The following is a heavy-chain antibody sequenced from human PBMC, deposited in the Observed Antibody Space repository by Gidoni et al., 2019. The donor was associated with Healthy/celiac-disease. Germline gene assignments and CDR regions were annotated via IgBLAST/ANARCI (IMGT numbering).Heavy chain of an antibody. Sequence: WVGRIKSKTDGGTTDYAAPVKGRFTISRDDSKNTLYLQMNSLKTEDTAVYYCTTDLQYYYGSGSYRAVDYWGQGTLVTVSA. CDR3: TTDLQYYYGSGSYRAVDY. J-gene: IGHJ4*02. V-gene: IGHV3-15*07. CDR2: IKSKTDGGTT. D-gene: IGHD3-10*01.